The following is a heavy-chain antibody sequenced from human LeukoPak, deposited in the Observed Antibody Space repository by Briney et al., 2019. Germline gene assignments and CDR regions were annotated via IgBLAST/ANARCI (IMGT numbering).Heavy chain of an antibody. CDR1: GGSISSGSYY. D-gene: IGHD5-12*01. J-gene: IGHJ5*02. CDR3: ARGMAVAYDYNWFDP. CDR2: NASGST. V-gene: IGHV4-61*02. Sequence: PSETLSLTCTVSGGSISSGSYYWSWIRQPAGKGLEWIGRNASGSTRFNPSLKSRVTMSVDTSKNQFSLKLSSVTAADTAVYFCARGMAVAYDYNWFDPWGQGTLVTVSS.